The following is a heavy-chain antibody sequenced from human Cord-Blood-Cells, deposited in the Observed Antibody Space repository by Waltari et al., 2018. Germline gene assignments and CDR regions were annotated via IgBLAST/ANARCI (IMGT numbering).Heavy chain of an antibody. Sequence: QVQLQQWGAGLLKPSETLSLTCAVYGGSFSGYYWSWIRQPPGKGLEWIGEINHSGSTNYNPSRKSRVTISVDTSKNQFSLKLSSVTAADTAVYYCARAWDYVWGSYRLWWFDPWGQGTLVTVSS. D-gene: IGHD3-16*02. CDR1: GGSFSGYY. J-gene: IGHJ5*02. V-gene: IGHV4-34*01. CDR2: INHSGST. CDR3: ARAWDYVWGSYRLWWFDP.